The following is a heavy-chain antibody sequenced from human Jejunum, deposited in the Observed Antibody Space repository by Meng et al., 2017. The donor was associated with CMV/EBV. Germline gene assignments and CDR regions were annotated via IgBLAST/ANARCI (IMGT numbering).Heavy chain of an antibody. CDR1: GFTFSSYA. Sequence: LSCGASGFTFSSYAMSWVRHAPGQGLQWVSRIDTGGGITKYADSVKGRFTISRDNSKNTLYLQMNNLRAEDTAVYFCVRVAGTFDYWGQGTQVTVSS. V-gene: IGHV3-23*03. D-gene: IGHD6-19*01. CDR3: VRVAGTFDY. J-gene: IGHJ4*02. CDR2: IDTGGGIT.